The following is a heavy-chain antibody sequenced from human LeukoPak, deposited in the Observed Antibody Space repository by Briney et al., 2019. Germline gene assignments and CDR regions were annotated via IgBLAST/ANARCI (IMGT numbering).Heavy chain of an antibody. CDR1: GFTVSSNY. V-gene: IGHV3-53*01. CDR2: IYSGGST. D-gene: IGHD3-10*01. J-gene: IGHJ4*02. Sequence: PGGSLRLSCAASGFTVSSNYMSWVRQAPGEGLEWVSVIYSGGSTYYADSVKGRFTISRDNSKNTLYLQMNSLRAEDTAVYYCAREGSSGSYYNWGQGTLVTVSS. CDR3: AREGSSGSYYN.